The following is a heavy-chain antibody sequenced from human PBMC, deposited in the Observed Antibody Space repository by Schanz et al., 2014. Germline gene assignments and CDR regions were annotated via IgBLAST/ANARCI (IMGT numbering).Heavy chain of an antibody. J-gene: IGHJ3*02. Sequence: QVHLQESGPGLVKPSQTLSLTCSVSGGSISSGAYYWSWIRQHPGKGLEWIGYIYYTGSTYYNPSLKSRVTISVDTSKNQFSLKLTSVTAADTAVYYCAGGYCTSTSCRYSAFDIWGQGTMVTVSS. CDR1: GGSISSGAYY. D-gene: IGHD2-2*01. CDR3: AGGYCTSTSCRYSAFDI. CDR2: IYYTGST. V-gene: IGHV4-31*03.